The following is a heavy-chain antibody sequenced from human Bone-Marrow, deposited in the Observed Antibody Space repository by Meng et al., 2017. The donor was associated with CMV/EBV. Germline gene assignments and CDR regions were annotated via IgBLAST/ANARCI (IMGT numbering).Heavy chain of an antibody. V-gene: IGHV4-34*01. D-gene: IGHD3-22*01. CDR1: GGSFSGYY. J-gene: IGHJ4*02. CDR3: ARGTNKYDSSGYFVDY. Sequence: SETLSLTCAVYGGSFSGYYWSWIRQPPGKGLEWIGEINHSGSTNYNPSLKSRVTISVDTPKNQFSLKLSSVTAADTAVYYCARGTNKYDSSGYFVDYWGQGTLVTVSS. CDR2: INHSGST.